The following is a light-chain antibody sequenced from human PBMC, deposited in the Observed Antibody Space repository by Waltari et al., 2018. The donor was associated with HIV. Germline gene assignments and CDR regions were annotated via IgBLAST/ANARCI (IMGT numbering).Light chain of an antibody. CDR1: QALSDGY. J-gene: IGKJ1*01. Sequence: QSPGTLSLSPGERATLSCRASQALSDGYIAWYRQSPGQAPRLLIFAVSNRATGVPDRISGSGSGTDFTLTISRLEPEDFGIYYCQHYRTVPPGTFGPGTKVEIK. CDR2: AVS. V-gene: IGKV3-20*01. CDR3: QHYRTVPPGT.